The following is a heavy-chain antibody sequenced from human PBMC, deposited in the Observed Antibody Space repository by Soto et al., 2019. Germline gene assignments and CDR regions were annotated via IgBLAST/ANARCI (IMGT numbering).Heavy chain of an antibody. V-gene: IGHV4-30-4*01. CDR1: GGSISSGDYY. Sequence: LSLTCTVSGGSISSGDYYWSWIRQPPGKGLEWIGYIYYSGSTYYNPSLKSRVTISVDTSKNQFSLKLSSVTAADSAVYYCAIAPYCRGGRCLLAYCGQGTLVTVSS. CDR3: AIAPYCRGGRCLLAY. J-gene: IGHJ4*02. D-gene: IGHD2-15*01. CDR2: IYYSGST.